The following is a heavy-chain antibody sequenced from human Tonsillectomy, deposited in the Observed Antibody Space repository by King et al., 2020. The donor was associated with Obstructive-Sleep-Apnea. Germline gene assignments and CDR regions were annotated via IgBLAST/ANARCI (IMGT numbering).Heavy chain of an antibody. CDR3: AKDLSSGWYSPLDY. CDR1: GFNFDDYA. V-gene: IGHV3-9*01. J-gene: IGHJ4*01. D-gene: IGHD6-19*01. CDR2: ISWNSGSI. Sequence: GQLVQSGGGLVRPGRSLRLSCAASGFNFDDYAMHWVRQAPGKGLEWVSGISWNSGSIGYADSVKGRFTISRDNAKNSLYLQMNRLRAEDTALYYCAKDLSSGWYSPLDYWGHGTLVTVSS.